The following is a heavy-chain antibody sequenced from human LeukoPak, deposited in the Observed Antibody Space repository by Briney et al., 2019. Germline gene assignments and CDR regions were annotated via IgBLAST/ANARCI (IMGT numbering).Heavy chain of an antibody. CDR1: GASISSFH. J-gene: IGHJ4*02. CDR3: ARKDGDY. V-gene: IGHV4-4*07. CDR2: IYSSGST. Sequence: SETLSLTCTVSGASISSFHWTWVRQPAGKGLEWIGLIYSSGSTIYNPSLKSRVAMSVDMTKNQLSLKLSSVTAADTAMYYCARKDGDYWGQGTLVTVSS.